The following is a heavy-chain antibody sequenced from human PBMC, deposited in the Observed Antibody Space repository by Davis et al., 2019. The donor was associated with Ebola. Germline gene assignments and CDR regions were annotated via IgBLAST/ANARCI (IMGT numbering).Heavy chain of an antibody. J-gene: IGHJ6*02. D-gene: IGHD4-17*01. CDR2: IYYSGST. Sequence: PSETLSLTCTVPGGSISSYYWSWIRQPPGKGLEWIGYIYYSGSTNYNPSLKSRVTISVDTSKNQFSLKLSSVTAADTAVYYCARNNYGDYADYGMDVWGQGTTVTVSS. CDR3: ARNNYGDYADYGMDV. CDR1: GGSISSYY. V-gene: IGHV4-59*08.